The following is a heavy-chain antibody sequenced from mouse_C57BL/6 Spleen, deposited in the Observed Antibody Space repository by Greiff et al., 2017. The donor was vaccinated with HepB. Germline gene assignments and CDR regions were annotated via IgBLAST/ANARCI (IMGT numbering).Heavy chain of an antibody. CDR1: GYAFTNYL. V-gene: IGHV1-54*01. D-gene: IGHD2-12*01. Sequence: QVQLQQSGAELVRPGTSVKVSCKASGYAFTNYLIEWVKQRPGQGLEWIGVINPGSGGTNYNEKFKGKATLTADKSSSTAYMQLSSLTSEDSAVYFCARGAYDYAMDYWGQGTLVTVSS. CDR2: INPGSGGT. J-gene: IGHJ4*01. CDR3: ARGAYDYAMDY.